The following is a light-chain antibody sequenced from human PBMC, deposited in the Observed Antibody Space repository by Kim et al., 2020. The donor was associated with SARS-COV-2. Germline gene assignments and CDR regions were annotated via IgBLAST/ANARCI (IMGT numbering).Light chain of an antibody. Sequence: SASVGARVTLTSRASQSINSWLAWYQQQPGTAPKLLIYDASSLQSGVPPRFSGRGSGTEFTLTISSLQPDDFATYYCHQYQSYPYTFGQGTKLEI. CDR2: DAS. V-gene: IGKV1-5*01. J-gene: IGKJ2*01. CDR3: HQYQSYPYT. CDR1: QSINSW.